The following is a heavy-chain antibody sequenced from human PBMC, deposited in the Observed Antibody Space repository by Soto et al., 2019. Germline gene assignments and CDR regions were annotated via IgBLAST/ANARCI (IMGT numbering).Heavy chain of an antibody. CDR3: ASTSH. Sequence: QVHLVESGGGVVHPGRSLRLSCAASGITFSSYGMHWVRQAPGKGLEWVAVIWYDGSNKYYADSVKGRFTISRDNSKNMVYLQMNSLRVEDTALYHCASTSHWGQGTLVTVSS. CDR2: IWYDGSNK. V-gene: IGHV3-33*01. J-gene: IGHJ4*02. CDR1: GITFSSYG.